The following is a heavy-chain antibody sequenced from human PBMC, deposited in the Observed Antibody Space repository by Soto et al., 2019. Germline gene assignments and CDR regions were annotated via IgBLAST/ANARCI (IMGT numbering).Heavy chain of an antibody. CDR2: ISAYNGNT. CDR3: ARDGSVYFASGSYSVLCFLS. D-gene: IGHD3-10*01. CDR1: GYTFTSYG. J-gene: IGHJ5*01. Sequence: ASVKVSCKASGYTFTSYGISWVRQAPGQGLEWMGWISAYNGNTNYAQKLQGRVTMTTDTSTSTAYMELRSLRSDDTAVYYCARDGSVYFASGSYSVLCFLSLGHGTLVTV. V-gene: IGHV1-18*01.